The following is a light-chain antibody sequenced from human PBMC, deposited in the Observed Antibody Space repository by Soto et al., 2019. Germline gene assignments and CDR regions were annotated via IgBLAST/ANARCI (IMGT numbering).Light chain of an antibody. J-gene: IGLJ1*01. CDR2: EVT. V-gene: IGLV2-14*01. Sequence: QPVLTHPASGSGSPGQSIAISCTRTRSDVGAYNYVSWYQQHPGKAPQLMISEVTNRPSGVSDRFSGSKSGNTASLTISGLQAEDEADYYCSSFTSRFTFVFGTGTKGTVL. CDR3: SSFTSRFTFV. CDR1: RSDVGAYNY.